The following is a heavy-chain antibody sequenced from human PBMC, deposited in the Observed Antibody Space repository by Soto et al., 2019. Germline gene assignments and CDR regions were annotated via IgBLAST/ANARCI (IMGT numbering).Heavy chain of an antibody. CDR2: INAGNGNT. Sequence: QVQLVQSGAEVKKPGASVKVSCKASGYTFTSYAMHWVREAPGQRLEWMGWINAGNGNTKYSQKFQGRVTITRDTSASTAYMELSSLRSEDTAAYYCASGPIQLWSRAPFDYWGQGTLVTVSS. CDR1: GYTFTSYA. D-gene: IGHD5-18*01. CDR3: ASGPIQLWSRAPFDY. J-gene: IGHJ4*02. V-gene: IGHV1-3*01.